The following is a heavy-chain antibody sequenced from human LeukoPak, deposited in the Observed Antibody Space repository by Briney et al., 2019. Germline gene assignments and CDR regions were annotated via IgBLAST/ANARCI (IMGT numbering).Heavy chain of an antibody. CDR2: IYSDSST. J-gene: IGHJ4*02. Sequence: GGSLRLSCAASGFTVSSSYMTWVRQAPGKGLEWVAIIYSDSSTYYADSVRGRFAISRHNSGNTLYLQMNSLSSEDTAIYYCARVGVGAVAGNYFDDWGQGTMVTVSS. D-gene: IGHD6-19*01. CDR1: GFTVSSSY. V-gene: IGHV3-53*04. CDR3: ARVGVGAVAGNYFDD.